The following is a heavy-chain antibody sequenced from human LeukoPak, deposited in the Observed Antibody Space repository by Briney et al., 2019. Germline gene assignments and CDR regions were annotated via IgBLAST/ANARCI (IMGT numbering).Heavy chain of an antibody. V-gene: IGHV1-2*02. J-gene: IGHJ4*02. D-gene: IGHD2-21*02. CDR3: ARDMGYCGGDCYSSSFDY. Sequence: ASVKVFCKASGYTFTGYYMHWVRQAPGQGLEWMGWINPNSGGTNYAQKFQGRVTMTRDTSISTAYMELSRLRSDDTAVYYCARDMGYCGGDCYSSSFDYWAREPWSPSPQ. CDR1: GYTFTGYY. CDR2: INPNSGGT.